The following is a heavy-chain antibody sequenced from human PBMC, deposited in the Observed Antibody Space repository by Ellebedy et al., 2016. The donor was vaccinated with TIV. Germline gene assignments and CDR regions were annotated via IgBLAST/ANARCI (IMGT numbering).Heavy chain of an antibody. V-gene: IGHV3-13*04. Sequence: GESLKISCAASGFTFSSYDMHWVRQATGKGLEWVSAIGTAGDTYYPGSVKGRFTISRENAKNSLYLQMNSLRAGDTAVHYCARGSGSRGYEYYFDYWGQGTLVTVSS. CDR3: ARGSGSRGYEYYFDY. CDR1: GFTFSSYD. D-gene: IGHD5-12*01. J-gene: IGHJ4*02. CDR2: IGTAGDT.